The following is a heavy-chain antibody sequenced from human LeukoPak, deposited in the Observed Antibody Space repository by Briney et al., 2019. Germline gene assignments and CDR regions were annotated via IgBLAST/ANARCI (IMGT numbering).Heavy chain of an antibody. CDR3: ARDRDCGTTTCSVDY. D-gene: IGHD2-2*01. CDR1: GFSFSDYY. V-gene: IGHV3-11*01. Sequence: GGSLRLSCAASGFSFSDYYMSWGRQTPGKGLEWISYITNGGSSIYYAESVKGRFTISRDDAKNSLYLQMNNLRAEDTAVYYCARDRDCGTTTCSVDYWGQGTLVTVSS. CDR2: ITNGGSSI. J-gene: IGHJ4*02.